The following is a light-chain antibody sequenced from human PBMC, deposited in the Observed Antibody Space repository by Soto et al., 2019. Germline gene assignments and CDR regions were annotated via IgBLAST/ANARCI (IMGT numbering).Light chain of an antibody. J-gene: IGKJ4*01. V-gene: IGKV3-11*01. Sequence: TRSPFTLSLCLGWRSTLACGSSQNVRSYLSWCHQKPGQTPRLLIYGASNRATGIPARFSGSGSGTDFTLTISSLEPEDFAVSYCQQRSNWPPTFGGGTKVDIK. CDR1: QNVRSY. CDR3: QQRSNWPPT. CDR2: GAS.